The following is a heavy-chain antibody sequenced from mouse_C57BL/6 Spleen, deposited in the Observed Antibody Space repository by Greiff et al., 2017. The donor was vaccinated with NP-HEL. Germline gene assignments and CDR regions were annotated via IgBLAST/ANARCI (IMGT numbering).Heavy chain of an antibody. CDR3: ARPYCNYVWYLDV. CDR2: IHPNSGST. CDR1: GYTFTSYW. V-gene: IGHV1-64*01. Sequence: QVQLQQPGAELVKPGASVKLSCKASGYTFTSYWMHWVKQRPGQGLEWIGMIHPNSGSTNYNEKFKSKATLTVDKSSSTAYMQLSSLTSEDSAVYYCARPYCNYVWYLDVWGTGTTVTVSS. D-gene: IGHD2-1*01. J-gene: IGHJ1*03.